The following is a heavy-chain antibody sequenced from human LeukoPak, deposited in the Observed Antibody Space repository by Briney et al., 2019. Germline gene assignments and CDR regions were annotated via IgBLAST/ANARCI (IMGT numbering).Heavy chain of an antibody. V-gene: IGHV4-39*01. CDR1: GGSISSSSYY. CDR2: IYYSGST. D-gene: IGHD6-13*01. CDR3: ARRPYSSRPKYYYYYMDV. Sequence: PSETLSLTCTVSGGSISSSSYYWGWIRQPPGKALEWIGSIYYSGSTYYNPSLKSRVTISVDTSKNQFSLKLSSVTAADTAVYYCARRPYSSRPKYYYYYMDVWGKGTTVTVSS. J-gene: IGHJ6*03.